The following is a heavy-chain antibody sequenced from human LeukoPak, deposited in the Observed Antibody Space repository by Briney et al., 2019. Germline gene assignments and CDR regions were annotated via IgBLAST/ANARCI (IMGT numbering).Heavy chain of an antibody. V-gene: IGHV3-30*04. D-gene: IGHD1-26*01. CDR2: ISYDGSNK. CDR1: GFTFSSYA. Sequence: PGGSLRLSCAASGFTFSSYAMHWVRQAPGKGLEWVAVISYDGSNKYYADSVKGRFTISRDNSKNTLYLQMNSLRAEDTAVYYCAKSTVGATPYYFDYWGQGTLVTVSS. J-gene: IGHJ4*02. CDR3: AKSTVGATPYYFDY.